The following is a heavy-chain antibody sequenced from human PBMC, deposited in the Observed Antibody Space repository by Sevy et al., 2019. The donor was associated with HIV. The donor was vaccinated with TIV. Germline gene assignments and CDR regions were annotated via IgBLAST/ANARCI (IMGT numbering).Heavy chain of an antibody. CDR1: GFTFGSYT. CDR3: ARDNSGYFFFDY. D-gene: IGHD3-22*01. V-gene: IGHV3-30-3*01. J-gene: IGHJ4*02. CDR2: ISQTYDGSKK. Sequence: GGSLRLSCAASGFTFGSYTLHWVCQAPGKGLEWVALISQTYDGSKKYYIDSVQGRFTISRDNSKNTLYLQMDSLRPEDTAVYYCARDNSGYFFFDYWGQGTLVTVSS.